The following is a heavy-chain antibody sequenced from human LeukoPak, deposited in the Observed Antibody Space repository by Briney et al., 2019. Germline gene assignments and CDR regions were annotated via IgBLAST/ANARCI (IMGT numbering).Heavy chain of an antibody. V-gene: IGHV3-21*01. D-gene: IGHD3-22*01. J-gene: IGHJ4*02. CDR2: TSSSSSYI. CDR3: ARSSMDYYGSSGYYFDY. CDR1: GFTFSSYS. Sequence: GGSLRLSCAASGFTFSSYSMNWVRQAPGKGLEWVSSTSSSSSYIYYADSVKGRFTISRDNAKNSLYLQMNSLRAEDTAVYYCARSSMDYYGSSGYYFDYWGQGTLVTVSS.